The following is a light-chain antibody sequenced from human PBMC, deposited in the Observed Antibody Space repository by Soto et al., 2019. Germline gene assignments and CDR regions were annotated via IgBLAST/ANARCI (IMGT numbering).Light chain of an antibody. CDR1: QSVLYSSNNKNY. V-gene: IGKV4-1*01. CDR3: QQYYSTPLLT. Sequence: DIVMTQSPDSLAVSLGERATINCKSSQSVLYSSNNKNYLAWYQQKPGQPPKLLIYWASTRESGVPDRFSGSGSGTDVTLTISSLQAEDVAVYYCQQYYSTPLLTFGGGTKVQLK. CDR2: WAS. J-gene: IGKJ4*01.